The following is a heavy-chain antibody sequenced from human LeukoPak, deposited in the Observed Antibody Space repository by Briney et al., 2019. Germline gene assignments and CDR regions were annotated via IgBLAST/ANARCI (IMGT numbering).Heavy chain of an antibody. CDR2: ISSSGRSI. D-gene: IGHD1-1*01. J-gene: IGHJ4*02. CDR1: GFIFSSYE. Sequence: GGPLRLSCAASGFIFSSYEMNGVRQSPGKGLEWVSYISSSGRSIYYAGSLKGRFTISRDNAKHSLYLQMNSLRAEDTAVYYCARGVPGDYRGQGTRVTVPS. V-gene: IGHV3-48*03. CDR3: ARGVPGDY.